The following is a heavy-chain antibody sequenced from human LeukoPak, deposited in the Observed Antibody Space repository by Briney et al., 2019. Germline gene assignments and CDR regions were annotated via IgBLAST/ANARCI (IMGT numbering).Heavy chain of an antibody. D-gene: IGHD3-10*01. CDR3: TRVGRSYYGNFDY. Sequence: SGGSLRLSCAASGFTFSGYWMHWVRQVPGKGLVWVSRINSDGSSTTYADSVKGRFTISRDNAKSTLYLQMNSLRVEDTAVYYCTRVGRSYYGNFDYWGQGTLVTVSS. CDR2: INSDGSST. CDR1: GFTFSGYW. J-gene: IGHJ4*02. V-gene: IGHV3-74*01.